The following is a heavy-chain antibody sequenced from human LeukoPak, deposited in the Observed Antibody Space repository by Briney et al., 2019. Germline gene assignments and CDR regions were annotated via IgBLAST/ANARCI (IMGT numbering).Heavy chain of an antibody. CDR2: IYYSGST. D-gene: IGHD4-23*01. CDR3: ARGTTVVTDFDY. CDR1: GGSISSYY. Sequence: SETLSLTCTVSGGSISSYYWSWIRQPPGKGLEWIGYIYYSGSTNYNPSLKSRVTISVDTSKNQFSLKLSSVTAADTAVYYCARGTTVVTDFDYWGQRTLVTVSS. J-gene: IGHJ4*02. V-gene: IGHV4-59*01.